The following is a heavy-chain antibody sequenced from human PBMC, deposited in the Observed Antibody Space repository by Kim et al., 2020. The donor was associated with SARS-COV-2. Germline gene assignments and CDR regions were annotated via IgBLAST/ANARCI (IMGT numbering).Heavy chain of an antibody. D-gene: IGHD3-10*01. CDR2: IYYSGST. V-gene: IGHV4-39*01. J-gene: IGHJ3*02. CDR1: GGSISSSSYY. Sequence: SETLSLTCTVSGGSISSSSYYWGWIRQPPGKGLEWIGSIYYSGSTYYNPSLKSRVTISVDTSKNQFSLKLSSVTAADTAVYYCFTSAYYYGSGSYGAFDIGGQGTMVTVSS. CDR3: FTSAYYYGSGSYGAFDI.